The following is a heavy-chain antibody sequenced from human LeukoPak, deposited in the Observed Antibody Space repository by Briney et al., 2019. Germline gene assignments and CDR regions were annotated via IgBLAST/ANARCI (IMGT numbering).Heavy chain of an antibody. CDR1: GYNFTSYW. CDR3: ARHTPGAAAIDY. J-gene: IGHJ4*02. V-gene: IGHV5-51*01. D-gene: IGHD6-13*01. Sequence: PGESLQISCKGSGYNFTSYWIGWGRQVPGKGVEWMGIIYPGDSDTRYSTSLQGQVTISADKSISTAYLQWSSLKASDTAMYYCARHTPGAAAIDYWGQGTLVTVSS. CDR2: IYPGDSDT.